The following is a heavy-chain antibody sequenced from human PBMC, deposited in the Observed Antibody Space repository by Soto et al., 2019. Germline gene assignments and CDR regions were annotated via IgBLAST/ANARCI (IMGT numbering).Heavy chain of an antibody. J-gene: IGHJ4*02. V-gene: IGHV1-8*01. D-gene: IGHD4-17*01. CDR1: GYTFTSYD. CDR2: MNPNSGNT. Sequence: QVQLVQSGAEVKKPGASVKVSCKASGYTFTSYDINWVRQATGQGLEWMGWMNPNSGNTGYAQKFQGXATXTXTSSISTDYMELSSLRSEDTAGYYGARGIYGDYASGWGQGTLVTVSS. CDR3: ARGIYGDYASG.